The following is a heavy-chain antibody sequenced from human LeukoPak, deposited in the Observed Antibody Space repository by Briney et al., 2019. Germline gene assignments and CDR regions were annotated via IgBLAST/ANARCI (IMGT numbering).Heavy chain of an antibody. CDR2: INHSGST. V-gene: IGHV4-34*01. J-gene: IGHJ4*02. Sequence: PSETLSLTCAVYGGSFSGYYWSWIRQPPGKGLGWIGEINHSGSTNYNPSLKSRVTISVDTSKNQFSLKLSSVTAADTAVYYCARSPRYYFDYWGQGTLVTVSS. CDR3: ARSPRYYFDY. CDR1: GGSFSGYY.